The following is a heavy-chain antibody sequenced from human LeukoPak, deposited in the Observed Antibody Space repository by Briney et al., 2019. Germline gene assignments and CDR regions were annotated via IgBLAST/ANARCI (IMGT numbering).Heavy chain of an antibody. CDR2: IKQDGSKE. J-gene: IGHJ5*02. Sequence: QPGGSLRLSCAASGFTFSNQWMTWVRQAPGKGLEWVANIKQDGSKEHYVDSVKGRFTISRDSAKNSVYLQMNSLRAEDTAVYYCARGQPTYGDYVHWFDPWGQGTLVTVSS. CDR1: GFTFSNQW. CDR3: ARGQPTYGDYVHWFDP. D-gene: IGHD4-17*01. V-gene: IGHV3-7*01.